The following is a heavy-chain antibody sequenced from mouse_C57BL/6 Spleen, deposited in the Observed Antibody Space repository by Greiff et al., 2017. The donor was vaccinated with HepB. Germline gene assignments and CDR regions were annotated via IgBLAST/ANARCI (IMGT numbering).Heavy chain of an antibody. CDR3: ARDGSNYEDYAMDY. J-gene: IGHJ4*01. V-gene: IGHV5-16*01. CDR2: INYDGSST. CDR1: GFTFSDYY. Sequence: EVKLMESEGGLVQPGSSMKLSCTASGFTFSDYYMAWVRQVPDKGLEWVANINYDGSSTYYLDSLKSRFIISRDNAKNILYLQMSSLKSEDTATYYCARDGSNYEDYAMDYWGQGTSVTVSS. D-gene: IGHD1-1*01.